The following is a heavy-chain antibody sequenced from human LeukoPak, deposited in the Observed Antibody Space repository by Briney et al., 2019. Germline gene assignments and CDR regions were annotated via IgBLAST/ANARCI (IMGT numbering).Heavy chain of an antibody. CDR2: FDPEDGET. CDR3: ATDRAISMVRIFYY. V-gene: IGHV1-24*01. Sequence: ASVKLSCTVSGYTLTELSIHWVRQAPGKGLEWVGGFDPEDGETIYTQKFQGRVTMTEDTSTDTAYMDLSSLRSEDTAVYYCATDRAISMVRIFYYWGEGTLVTVSS. J-gene: IGHJ4*02. CDR1: GYTLTELS. D-gene: IGHD3-10*01.